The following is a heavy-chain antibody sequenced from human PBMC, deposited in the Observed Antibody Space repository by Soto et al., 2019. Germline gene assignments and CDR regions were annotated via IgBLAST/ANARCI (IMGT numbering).Heavy chain of an antibody. CDR2: MNPNSGNA. V-gene: IGHV1-8*01. CDR1: GYTFNTYD. J-gene: IGHJ4*02. CDR3: ARGGGRGPHEKPGDY. D-gene: IGHD3-16*01. Sequence: QVQLEQSGAEVKKPGASVKVSCKASGYTFNTYDINWVRQATGQGLEWMGWMNPNSGNAGYAQKFQGRVAMTRDTPTNTANMERSSLTSEDPAVYYGARGGGRGPHEKPGDYWGQETLVTVPS.